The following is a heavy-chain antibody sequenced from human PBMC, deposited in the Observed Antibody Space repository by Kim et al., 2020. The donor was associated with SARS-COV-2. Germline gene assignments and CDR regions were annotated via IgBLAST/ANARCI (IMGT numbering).Heavy chain of an antibody. Sequence: ESVKGRFTISRDNAKNTLYLQMNSPRAEDTAVYDCAKDRKRGYSYGYVDDWGQGTLVTVSS. D-gene: IGHD5-18*01. CDR3: AKDRKRGYSYGYVDD. V-gene: IGHV3-23*01. J-gene: IGHJ4*02.